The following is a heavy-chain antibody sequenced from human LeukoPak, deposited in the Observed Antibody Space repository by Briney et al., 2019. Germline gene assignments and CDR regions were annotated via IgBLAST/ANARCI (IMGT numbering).Heavy chain of an antibody. Sequence: GGSLRLSCAASGFTFTNYAMSWVRQAPGKGLEWVSTFSGSGGYTYYADSVKGRFTISRDNSKNTLYLQMNSLRAEDTAVYYCAKNRGYCSGGSCYFDYWSQGTLVTVSS. J-gene: IGHJ4*02. CDR1: GFTFTNYA. CDR3: AKNRGYCSGGSCYFDY. D-gene: IGHD2-15*01. V-gene: IGHV3-23*01. CDR2: FSGSGGYT.